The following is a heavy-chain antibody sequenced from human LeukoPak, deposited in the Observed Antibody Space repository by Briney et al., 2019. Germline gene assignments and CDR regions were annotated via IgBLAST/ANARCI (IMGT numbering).Heavy chain of an antibody. CDR2: ISYDGSNK. CDR3: ARGQGLWELLLFDY. CDR1: GFTFSSYA. Sequence: GGSLRLSCAASGFTFSSYAMHWVRQAPGKGLEWVAVISYDGSNKYYADSVKGRFTTSRDNSKNTLYLQMNSLRAEDTAVYYCARGQGLWELLLFDYWGQGTLVTVSS. V-gene: IGHV3-30-3*01. D-gene: IGHD1-26*01. J-gene: IGHJ4*02.